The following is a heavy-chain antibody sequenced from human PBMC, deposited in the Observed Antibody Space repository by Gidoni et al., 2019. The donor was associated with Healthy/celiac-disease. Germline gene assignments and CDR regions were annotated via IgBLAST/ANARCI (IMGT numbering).Heavy chain of an antibody. CDR1: GFPFSSYA. D-gene: IGHD1-26*01. CDR3: AKCIGSGSYRKYFDY. J-gene: IGHJ4*02. V-gene: IGHV3-23*01. CDR2: ISGSGGST. Sequence: EVQLLESGGGLVQPGVSLRLSCAASGFPFSSYAMSWVRQAPGKGLEWVAAISGSGGSTYYADSVKGWFTIARDNAKNTMYLQMNSLRAEDTAVYYCAKCIGSGSYRKYFDYWGQGTLVTVSS.